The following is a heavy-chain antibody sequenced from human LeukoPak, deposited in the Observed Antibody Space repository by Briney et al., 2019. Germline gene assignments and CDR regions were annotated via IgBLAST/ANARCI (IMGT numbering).Heavy chain of an antibody. V-gene: IGHV4-61*02. CDR1: GGSISSGSYY. J-gene: IGHJ3*02. CDR3: AADYYDSSGYYYVGAFDI. D-gene: IGHD3-22*01. Sequence: SQTLSLTCTVSGGSISSGSYYWSWIRQPAGKGLEWIGRIYTSGSTNYNPSLKSRVTISVDTSKNQFSLKLSSVTVADTAVYYCAADYYDSSGYYYVGAFDIWGQGTMVTVSS. CDR2: IYTSGST.